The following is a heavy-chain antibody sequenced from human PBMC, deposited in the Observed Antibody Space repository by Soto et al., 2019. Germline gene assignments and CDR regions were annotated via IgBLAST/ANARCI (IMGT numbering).Heavy chain of an antibody. J-gene: IGHJ6*02. V-gene: IGHV1-18*01. D-gene: IGHD2-8*01. CDR1: GYTFTSYG. Sequence: QVQLVQSGAEVKKPGASVKVSCKASGYTFTSYGISWVRQAPGQGLEWMGWISAYNGNTNYAQKLQGRVTMTTDTSTSTADMELRSLRSDDTAVYYCARAPLYCTDGVCSRGGMDVWGQGTTVTVSS. CDR3: ARAPLYCTDGVCSRGGMDV. CDR2: ISAYNGNT.